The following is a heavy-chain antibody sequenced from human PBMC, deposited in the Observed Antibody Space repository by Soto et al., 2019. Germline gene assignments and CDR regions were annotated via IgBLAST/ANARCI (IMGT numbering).Heavy chain of an antibody. CDR3: ARDGTVAASGQDY. D-gene: IGHD2-15*01. V-gene: IGHV4-31*03. CDR2: IYYSGST. Sequence: SETLSLTCTVSGGSISSGGYYWSWIRQHPGKGLEWIGYIYYSGSTYYNPSLKSRVTISVDTSKNQFSLKLSSVTAADTAVYYCARDGTVAASGQDYWGQGTLVTVSS. CDR1: GGSISSGGYY. J-gene: IGHJ4*02.